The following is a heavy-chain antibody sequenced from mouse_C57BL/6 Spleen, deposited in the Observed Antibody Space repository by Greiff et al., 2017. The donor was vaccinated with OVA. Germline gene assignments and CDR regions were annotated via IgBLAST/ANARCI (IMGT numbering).Heavy chain of an antibody. CDR2: ISSGGSYT. J-gene: IGHJ4*01. CDR3: ASIPLYYYGSSLYAMDY. CDR1: GFTFSSYG. V-gene: IGHV5-6*01. Sequence: EVMLVESGGDLVKPGGSLKLSCAASGFTFSSYGMSWVRQTPDKRLEWVATISSGGSYTYYPDSVKGRFTISRDNAKNTMYLQMSSLKSEDTAMYYCASIPLYYYGSSLYAMDYWGQGTSVTVSS. D-gene: IGHD1-1*01.